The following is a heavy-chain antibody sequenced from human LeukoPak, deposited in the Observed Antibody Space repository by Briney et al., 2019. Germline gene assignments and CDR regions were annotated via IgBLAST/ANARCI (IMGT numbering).Heavy chain of an antibody. CDR3: LRDLNWSLDQ. D-gene: IGHD1-20*01. Sequence: GGSLRLSCAASGFTFSNYMMHWVRQASGKGLVWVSRIKSDGITITYADSVKGRFTISRDNAKNTLYLQMNSLRAEDTAVYYCLRDLNWSLDQWGQGTLVTVSS. V-gene: IGHV3-74*01. CDR2: IKSDGITI. J-gene: IGHJ4*02. CDR1: GFTFSNYM.